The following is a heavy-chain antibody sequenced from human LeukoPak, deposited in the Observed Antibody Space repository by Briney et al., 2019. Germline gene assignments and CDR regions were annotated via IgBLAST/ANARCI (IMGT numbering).Heavy chain of an antibody. Sequence: GRSLRLSCAASGFTFSSYAMHWVRQAPGKGLEWVAVISYDGSNKYYADSVKGRFTISRDNSKNTLYLQINNLRAEDTAVYYCAKDRGWTPMAIDYWGQGTLVTVSS. CDR3: AKDRGWTPMAIDY. V-gene: IGHV3-30*04. CDR2: ISYDGSNK. CDR1: GFTFSSYA. J-gene: IGHJ4*02. D-gene: IGHD5-18*01.